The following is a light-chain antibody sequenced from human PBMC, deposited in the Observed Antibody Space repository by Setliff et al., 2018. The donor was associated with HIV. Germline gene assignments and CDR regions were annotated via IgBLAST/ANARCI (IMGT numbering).Light chain of an antibody. J-gene: IGLJ1*01. CDR3: CSYAGSSTTYV. V-gene: IGLV2-23*01. Sequence: QSALTQPASVSGSPGQSITISCTGTSSDVGSYDLVSWYQQHPGIGPKLLIYEDIERPSGVSNRFSGSRSGDTASLTISGLQAEDEADYYCCSYAGSSTTYVFGTGTKVTVL. CDR2: EDI. CDR1: SSDVGSYDL.